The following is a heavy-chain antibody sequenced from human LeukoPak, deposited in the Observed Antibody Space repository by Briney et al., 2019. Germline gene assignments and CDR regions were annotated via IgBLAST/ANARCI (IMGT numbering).Heavy chain of an antibody. CDR3: ARDQYYYDSSGYWNY. J-gene: IGHJ4*02. D-gene: IGHD3-22*01. CDR1: GYTFTGYY. CDR2: INPNSGGT. V-gene: IGHV1-2*02. Sequence: APVKVSCKASGYTFTGYYMHWVRQAPGQGLEWMGWINPNSGGTNYAQKFQGRVTMTRDTSISTAYMELSRLRSDDTAVYYCARDQYYYDSSGYWNYWGQGTLVTVSS.